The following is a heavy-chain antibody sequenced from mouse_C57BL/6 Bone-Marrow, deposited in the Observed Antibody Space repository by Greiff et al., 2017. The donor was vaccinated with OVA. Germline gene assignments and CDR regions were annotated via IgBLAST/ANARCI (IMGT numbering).Heavy chain of an antibody. V-gene: IGHV5-4*03. CDR3: ARGERLRRYAMDY. Sequence: EVMLVESGGGLVKPGGSLKLSCAASGFTFSSYAMSWVRQTPEKRLEWVATISDGGSYTYYPDNVKGRFTISRDNAKNNLYLQMSHLKSEDTAMYYCARGERLRRYAMDYWGQGTSVTVSS. CDR2: ISDGGSYT. J-gene: IGHJ4*01. CDR1: GFTFSSYA. D-gene: IGHD2-4*01.